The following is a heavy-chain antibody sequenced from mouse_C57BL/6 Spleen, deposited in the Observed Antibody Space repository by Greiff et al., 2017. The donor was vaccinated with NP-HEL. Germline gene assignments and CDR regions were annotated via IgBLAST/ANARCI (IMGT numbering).Heavy chain of an antibody. Sequence: VQLQQPGAELVKPGASVKMSCKASGYTFTSYWITWVKQRPGQGLEWIGDIYPGSGSTNYNEKFKSKATLTVGTSSSTAYMQLSSLTSEDSAVYYCASLDGYYYAYWGQGTLVTVSA. CDR3: ASLDGYYYAY. J-gene: IGHJ3*01. CDR2: IYPGSGST. CDR1: GYTFTSYW. V-gene: IGHV1-55*01. D-gene: IGHD2-3*01.